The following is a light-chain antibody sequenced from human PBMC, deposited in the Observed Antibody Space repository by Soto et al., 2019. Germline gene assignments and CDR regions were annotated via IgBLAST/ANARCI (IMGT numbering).Light chain of an antibody. CDR2: KAS. CDR1: QSISAW. Sequence: DIQMTQSPSTLSSSVGDSVSINFRASQSISAWLAWYQQKPGKAPRLLIYKASTLEIGVPSRFSGSGSGTEFTLTISSLQPDDVAIYYCQQYNDYSWTFGQGTKVE. V-gene: IGKV1-5*03. CDR3: QQYNDYSWT. J-gene: IGKJ1*01.